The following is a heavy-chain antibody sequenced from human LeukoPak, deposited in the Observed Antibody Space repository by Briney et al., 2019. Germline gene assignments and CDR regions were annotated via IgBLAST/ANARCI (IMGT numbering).Heavy chain of an antibody. J-gene: IGHJ4*02. Sequence: ASVKVSCKASGYTFTDYYMHWVRQAPGQGLEWMGWINPNSAATNCAQKFQGRVTMTRDTSISTAYMELSRLRSDDTAVYYCARDPYFDYDSSSDYFDQWGQGTLVTVSS. CDR3: ARDPYFDYDSSSDYFDQ. CDR2: INPNSAAT. CDR1: GYTFTDYY. V-gene: IGHV1-2*02. D-gene: IGHD3-22*01.